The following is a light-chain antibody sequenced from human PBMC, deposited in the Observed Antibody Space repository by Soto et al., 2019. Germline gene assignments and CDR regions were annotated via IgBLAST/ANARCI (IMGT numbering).Light chain of an antibody. V-gene: IGKV2-28*01. J-gene: IGKJ4*01. CDR1: QSLLHRNGYNY. CDR3: MQALQTTLS. Sequence: DLVLTQSPLSLPVTPGEPASISCRSSQSLLHRNGYNYLDWYLQKPGQSPQLLIYLGSNRASGVPDRFSGSGSGTDFTLTISRVEAEDVGISYCMQALQTTLSFGGGTKVELK. CDR2: LGS.